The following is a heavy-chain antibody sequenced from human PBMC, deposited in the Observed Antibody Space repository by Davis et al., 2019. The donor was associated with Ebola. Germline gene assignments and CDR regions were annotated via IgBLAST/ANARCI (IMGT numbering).Heavy chain of an antibody. CDR2: IKQDVSEK. CDR1: GFTFSGSA. J-gene: IGHJ4*02. V-gene: IGHV3-7*03. Sequence: GESLKISCAASGFTFSGSAMHWVRQAPGKGLEWVANIKQDVSEKYYVDSVKGRFTISRDNAKNSLYLQMNSLRAEDTAVYYCARRRGYSYGSYYFDYWGQGTLVTVSS. D-gene: IGHD5-18*01. CDR3: ARRRGYSYGSYYFDY.